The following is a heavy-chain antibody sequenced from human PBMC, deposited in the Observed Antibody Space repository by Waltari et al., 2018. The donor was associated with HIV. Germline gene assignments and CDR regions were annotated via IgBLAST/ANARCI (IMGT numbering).Heavy chain of an antibody. V-gene: IGHV3-53*01. CDR3: ARGLGLTVAVSGIRPFDY. CDR2: IFSVGST. CDR1: GFSVGDHY. Sequence: EVRLVESGGALIQPGGSLRLSCVASGFSVGDHYLTWVRQAPGKGLEWVAFIFSVGSTYYADSVRGRFIISRDNSKNTLYLQMNSLTAEDTAIYYCARGLGLTVAVSGIRPFDYWGQGTLVTVSS. J-gene: IGHJ4*02. D-gene: IGHD6-19*01.